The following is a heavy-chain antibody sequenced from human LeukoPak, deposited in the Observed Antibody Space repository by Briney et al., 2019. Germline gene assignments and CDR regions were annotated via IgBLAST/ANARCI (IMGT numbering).Heavy chain of an antibody. D-gene: IGHD1-26*01. Sequence: YPGGSLRLSCAASGFTFSSYSMNWVRQAPGKGLEWVSSISSSSYIYYADSVKGRFTISRDNAKNSLYLQMNSLRAEDTAVYYCARLGATSAFDIWGQGTMVTVSS. J-gene: IGHJ3*02. CDR3: ARLGATSAFDI. CDR2: ISSSSYI. CDR1: GFTFSSYS. V-gene: IGHV3-21*03.